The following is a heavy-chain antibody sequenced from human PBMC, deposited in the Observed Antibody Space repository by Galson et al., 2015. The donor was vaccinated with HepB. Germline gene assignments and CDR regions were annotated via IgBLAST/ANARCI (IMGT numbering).Heavy chain of an antibody. V-gene: IGHV3-30*04. CDR3: ATGGYYDSNGYWNN. CDR2: ISYDGSHK. CDR1: GFTFSNYA. D-gene: IGHD3-22*01. Sequence: SLRLSCAASGFTFSNYAMHWVRQAPGKGLEWVAVISYDGSHKFYADSLRGRFTISRDNSKNTLSLETNSLRAEDTAVYFCATGGYYDSNGYWNNWGQGTLVTVSS. J-gene: IGHJ4*02.